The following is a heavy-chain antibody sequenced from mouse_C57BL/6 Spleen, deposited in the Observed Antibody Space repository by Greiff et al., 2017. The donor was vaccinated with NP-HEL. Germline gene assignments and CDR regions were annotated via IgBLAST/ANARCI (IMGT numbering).Heavy chain of an antibody. D-gene: IGHD3-3*01. V-gene: IGHV10-1*01. CDR3: GRRGWEGYFDY. Sequence: EVKLVESGGGLVQPKGSLKLSCAASGFSFNTYAMNWVRQAPGKGLEWVARIRSKSNNYATYYADSVKDRFTISRDDSESMLYLQMNNLKTEDTAMYYCGRRGWEGYFDYWGQGTTLTVSS. CDR1: GFSFNTYA. J-gene: IGHJ2*01. CDR2: IRSKSNNYAT.